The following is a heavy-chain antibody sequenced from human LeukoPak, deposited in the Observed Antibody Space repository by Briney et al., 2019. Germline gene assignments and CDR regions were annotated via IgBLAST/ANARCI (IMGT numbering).Heavy chain of an antibody. CDR3: ARAPATMTTVTTAFDY. CDR2: IYSGGST. D-gene: IGHD4-17*01. CDR1: GFTVSSNY. Sequence: GGSLRLSCAASGFTVSSNYMTWVRQAPGKGLEWISLIYSGGSTYYADSVKGRFTISRDNSKNTLYLQMNSLRAEDTAVYYCARAPATMTTVTTAFDYWGQGTLVTVSS. V-gene: IGHV3-53*05. J-gene: IGHJ4*02.